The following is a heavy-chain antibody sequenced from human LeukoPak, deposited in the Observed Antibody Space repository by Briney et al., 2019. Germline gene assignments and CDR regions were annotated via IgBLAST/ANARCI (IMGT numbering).Heavy chain of an antibody. Sequence: CKASARTLSIYAISWVRPARGQGIGWMGRIIPRLGIANYAQKFQGRVTITADKSTSTAYMELSSLRSEDTAVYYCARETYGGNSVAWYYGMDVWGQGTTVTVSS. CDR1: ARTLSIYA. V-gene: IGHV1-69*04. CDR2: IIPRLGIA. J-gene: IGHJ6*02. D-gene: IGHD4-23*01. CDR3: ARETYGGNSVAWYYGMDV.